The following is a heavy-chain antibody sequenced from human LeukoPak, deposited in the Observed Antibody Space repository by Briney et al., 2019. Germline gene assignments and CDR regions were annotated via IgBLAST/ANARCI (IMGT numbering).Heavy chain of an antibody. D-gene: IGHD1-1*01. CDR3: ARGATGTTSSATFYYFGMDV. J-gene: IGHJ6*02. CDR1: GGSFNGYY. Sequence: SETLSLTCAVYGGSFNGYYWSWIRQPPGKGLEWIGEINHSGRTKSTNYNPSLRSRVTILIDTSKNHFSLKLSSVTAADLAVYYCARGATGTTSSATFYYFGMDVWGQGTTVTVSS. CDR2: INHSGRTKST. V-gene: IGHV4-34*01.